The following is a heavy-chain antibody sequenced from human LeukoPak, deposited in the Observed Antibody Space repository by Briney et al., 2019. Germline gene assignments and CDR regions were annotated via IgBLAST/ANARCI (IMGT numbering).Heavy chain of an antibody. V-gene: IGHV1-69*13. D-gene: IGHD5-18*01. J-gene: IGHJ4*02. Sequence: SVKVSFKASGGTFSSYAISWVRQAPGQGLEWMGGIIPIFGTANYAQKFQGRVTITADESTSTAYMELSSLRSGDTAVYYCARGGSWIQLTYWGQGTLVTVSS. CDR3: ARGGSWIQLTY. CDR1: GGTFSSYA. CDR2: IIPIFGTA.